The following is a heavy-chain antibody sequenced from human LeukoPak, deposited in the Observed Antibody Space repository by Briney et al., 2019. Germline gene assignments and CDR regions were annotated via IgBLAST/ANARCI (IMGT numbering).Heavy chain of an antibody. CDR3: ARDPTHYYDSSGYTDY. J-gene: IGHJ4*02. V-gene: IGHV3-23*01. CDR2: ISGSGDST. Sequence: GGSLRLSCAASGFTFSSYAMSWVRQAPGKGLEWVSAISGSGDSTYYADSVKGRFTISRGNAKNSLYLQMNSLRAEDTAVYYCARDPTHYYDSSGYTDYWGQGTLVTVSS. CDR1: GFTFSSYA. D-gene: IGHD3-22*01.